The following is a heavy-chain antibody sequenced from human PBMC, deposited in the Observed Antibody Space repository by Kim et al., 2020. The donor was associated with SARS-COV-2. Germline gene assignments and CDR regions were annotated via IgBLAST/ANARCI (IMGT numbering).Heavy chain of an antibody. D-gene: IGHD3-10*01. J-gene: IGHJ3*02. CDR1: GFTFSSYW. CDR2: IKQDGSEK. Sequence: GGSLRLSCAASGFTFSSYWMSWVRQAPGKGLEWVANIKQDGSEKYYVDSVKGRFTISRDNAKNSLYLQMNSLRAEDTAVYYCAREGEVRGTDAFDIWGQGTMVTVSS. V-gene: IGHV3-7*01. CDR3: AREGEVRGTDAFDI.